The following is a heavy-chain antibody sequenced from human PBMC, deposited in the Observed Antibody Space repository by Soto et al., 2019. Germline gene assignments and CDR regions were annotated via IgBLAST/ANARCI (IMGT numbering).Heavy chain of an antibody. CDR3: ARGDSSSPPAYYYSGMDV. V-gene: IGHV3-13*01. D-gene: IGHD6-6*01. J-gene: IGHJ6*02. CDR2: IGTAGDT. CDR1: GFTFSSYD. Sequence: EVQLVESGGGLVQPGGSLRLSCAASGFTFSSYDMHWVRQATGKGLEWVSAIGTAGDTYYPGSVKGRFTNSRENAKNSLYLQMNSLRAEDTAVYYCARGDSSSPPAYYYSGMDVWGQGTTVTVSS.